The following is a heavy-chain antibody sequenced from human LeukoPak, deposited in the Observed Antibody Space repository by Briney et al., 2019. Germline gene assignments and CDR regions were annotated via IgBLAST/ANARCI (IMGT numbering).Heavy chain of an antibody. CDR1: GGSINSYY. J-gene: IGHJ4*02. CDR2: IYYSGIT. V-gene: IGHV4-59*01. D-gene: IGHD1-26*01. CDR3: ARHSGSYYGYFPGYYFDY. Sequence: PSETLSLTCTVSGGSINSYYWSWIRQPPGKGLEWIGYIYYSGITNYNPSLKSRVTISVDTSKNQFSLKLSSVTAADTAVYYCARHSGSYYGYFPGYYFDYWGQGTLVTVSS.